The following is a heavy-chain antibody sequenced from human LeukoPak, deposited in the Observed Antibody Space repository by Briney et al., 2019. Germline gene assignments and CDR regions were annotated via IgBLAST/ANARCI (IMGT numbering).Heavy chain of an antibody. V-gene: IGHV4-31*03. Sequence: SQTLSLTCTVSGGSISSGGYSWSWIRQHPGKGLEWIVYIYYSGSTYYNPSLKSRVTISVDTSKNQFSLKLSSVTAADTAVYYCARVRIDCSSTSCYHGSFDYWGQGTLVTVSS. CDR2: IYYSGST. J-gene: IGHJ4*02. CDR3: ARVRIDCSSTSCYHGSFDY. D-gene: IGHD2-2*01. CDR1: GGSISSGGYS.